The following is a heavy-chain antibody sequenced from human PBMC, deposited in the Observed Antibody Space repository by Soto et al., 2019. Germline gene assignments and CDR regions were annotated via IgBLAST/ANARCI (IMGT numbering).Heavy chain of an antibody. V-gene: IGHV4-31*03. Sequence: QVQLQESGPGLVKPSQTLSLTCSVSGASISSGDYYWSWVRQHPGKGLEWIGYILYSGSTYSNPSLKSRVTISVDTSKNQFSLKLSSVTAADTAVYYCARGGSGDIVVVAAIDYWGQGTLVTVSS. CDR2: ILYSGST. J-gene: IGHJ4*02. CDR3: ARGGSGDIVVVAAIDY. D-gene: IGHD2-15*01. CDR1: GASISSGDYY.